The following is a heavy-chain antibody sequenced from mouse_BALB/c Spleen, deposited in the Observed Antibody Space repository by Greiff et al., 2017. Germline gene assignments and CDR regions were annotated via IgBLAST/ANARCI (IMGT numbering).Heavy chain of an antibody. CDR3: ARSGHYEDWYLDV. CDR1: GFTFSSFG. Sequence: EVKLVESGGGLVQPGGSRKLSCAASGFTFSSFGMHWVRHAPEKGLEWVAYISSGSSTIYYADTVKGRFTISRDNPKNTLFLQMTSLRSEDTAMYYCARSGHYEDWYLDVWGAGTTVTVSS. CDR2: ISSGSSTI. J-gene: IGHJ1*01. V-gene: IGHV5-17*02. D-gene: IGHD2-4*01.